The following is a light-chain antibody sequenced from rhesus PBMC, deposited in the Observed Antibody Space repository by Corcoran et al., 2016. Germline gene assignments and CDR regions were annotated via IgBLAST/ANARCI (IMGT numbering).Light chain of an antibody. V-gene: IGKV1-74*01. CDR2: KAS. J-gene: IGKJ4*01. CDR1: ENVNNY. Sequence: DIQMTQSPSSLSASVGDGVTITCRTSENVNNYLNWYQQKPGKAPKLLIYKASTLQSGVPSRFSGSGSGTDYTFTISSLQSEDFATYSCQHDYGTPLTFGGGTKVEIK. CDR3: QHDYGTPLT.